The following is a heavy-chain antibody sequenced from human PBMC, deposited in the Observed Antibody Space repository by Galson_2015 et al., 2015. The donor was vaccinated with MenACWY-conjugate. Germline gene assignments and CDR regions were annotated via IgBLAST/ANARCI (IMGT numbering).Heavy chain of an antibody. CDR1: GYYFTSYW. J-gene: IGHJ6*02. D-gene: IGHD1-26*01. CDR2: ISPGDSNT. Sequence: QSGAEVKQPGESLKISCKGSGYYFTSYWIAWVRQIPGKGLEWMGLISPGDSNTRYGPSFQGQVTISADKSISTAYLQWSSLKASDTAMYYCARHPPGGRGMDVWGQGTTVTVSS. V-gene: IGHV5-51*01. CDR3: ARHPPGGRGMDV.